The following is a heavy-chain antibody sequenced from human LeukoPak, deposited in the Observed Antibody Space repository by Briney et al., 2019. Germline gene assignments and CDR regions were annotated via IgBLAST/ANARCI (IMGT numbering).Heavy chain of an antibody. D-gene: IGHD3-10*01. J-gene: IGHJ6*02. Sequence: GGSLRLSCAASGFTFSSYWMHWVRQAPGKGLVWVSRISGEGSSISYADSVKGRFTISRDNSKNTLYLQMNSLTSEDTAVYYCSKDSSSGSSYYFHGMEVWGQGTTVTVSS. CDR2: ISGEGSSI. V-gene: IGHV3-74*01. CDR1: GFTFSSYW. CDR3: SKDSSSGSSYYFHGMEV.